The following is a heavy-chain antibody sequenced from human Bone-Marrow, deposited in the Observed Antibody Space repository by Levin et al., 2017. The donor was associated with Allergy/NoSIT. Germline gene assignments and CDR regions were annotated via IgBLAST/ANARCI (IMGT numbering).Heavy chain of an antibody. D-gene: IGHD5-12*01. J-gene: IGHJ5*02. V-gene: IGHV3-21*01. CDR1: GFTFSSYS. Sequence: MPGGSLRLSCAASGFTFSSYSMNWVRQAPGKGLNWVSSITSSSSYIYYADSVKGRFTITRDNAKNSLYLQMNSLRAEDTAVYYCARGLEYSGLPWGQGTLVTVSS. CDR2: ITSSSSYI. CDR3: ARGLEYSGLP.